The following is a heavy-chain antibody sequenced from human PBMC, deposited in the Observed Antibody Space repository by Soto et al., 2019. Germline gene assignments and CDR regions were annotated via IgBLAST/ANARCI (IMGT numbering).Heavy chain of an antibody. Sequence: ETLSLTCAVSGGSISSSNWWSWVRQPPGKGLEWIGYIYHSGSTYYNPSLKSRVTISVDRSKNQVSLELSSMTAADTAVYYCARGGDGQFDYCGQGTLVTVSS. CDR2: IYHSGST. J-gene: IGHJ4*02. CDR1: GGSISSSNW. CDR3: ARGGDGQFDY. D-gene: IGHD2-21*02. V-gene: IGHV4-4*02.